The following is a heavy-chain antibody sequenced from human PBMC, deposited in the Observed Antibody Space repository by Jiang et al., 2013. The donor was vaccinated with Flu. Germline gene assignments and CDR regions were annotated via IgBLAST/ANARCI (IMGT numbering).Heavy chain of an antibody. D-gene: IGHD6-19*01. CDR2: INPNSGGT. CDR3: ARGDSSGWYYYYYGMDV. V-gene: IGHV1-2*04. Sequence: SGAEVKKPGASVKVSCKASGYTFTGYYMHWVRQAPGQGLEWMGWINPNSGGTNYAQKFQGWVTMTRDTSISTAYMELSRLRSDDTAVYYCARGDSSGWYYYYYGMDVWGQGTTVTVSS. CDR1: GYTFTGYY. J-gene: IGHJ6*02.